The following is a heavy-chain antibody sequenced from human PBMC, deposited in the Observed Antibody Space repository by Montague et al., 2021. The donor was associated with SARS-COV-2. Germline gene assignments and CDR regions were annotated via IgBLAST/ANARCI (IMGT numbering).Heavy chain of an antibody. J-gene: IGHJ5*02. CDR1: GFTFSSYE. V-gene: IGHV3-48*03. D-gene: IGHD5-12*01. CDR3: ASKKWLRGRFDP. Sequence: SLRLSCAASGFTFSSYEMNWVRQAPGKGLEWVSYISSSGSTIYYADSVKGRFTISRDNAKNSLYLQMNSLRAEGTAVYYCASKKWLRGRFDPWGQGTLVTVSS. CDR2: ISSSGSTI.